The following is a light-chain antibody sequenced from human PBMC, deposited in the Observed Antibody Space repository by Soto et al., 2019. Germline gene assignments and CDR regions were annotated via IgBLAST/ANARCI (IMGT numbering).Light chain of an antibody. V-gene: IGLV2-14*01. J-gene: IGLJ2*01. Sequence: QSVLTQPASVSGSPGQSITISCTGTSSDVGDYNSVSWYQQHPGKAPKLMIYEVSNRPSGVSNRFSGSKSGNTASLTISGLQAEDEADYYCSSYTTRSTLVFGGGTKLT. CDR1: SSDVGDYNS. CDR3: SSYTTRSTLV. CDR2: EVS.